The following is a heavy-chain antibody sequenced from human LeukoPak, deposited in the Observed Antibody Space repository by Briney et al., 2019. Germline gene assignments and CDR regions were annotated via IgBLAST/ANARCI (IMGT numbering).Heavy chain of an antibody. Sequence: GGSLRLSCAASGFTFTTYWMTWVRQAPGKGLEWVANINQDGTEKYYVDSVKGRFTISRDNAKNSLYLQMNSLRAEDTAVYYCARSPNYKGYFDYWGQGTLVTVSS. J-gene: IGHJ4*02. D-gene: IGHD3-10*01. CDR2: INQDGTEK. CDR1: GFTFTTYW. CDR3: ARSPNYKGYFDY. V-gene: IGHV3-7*01.